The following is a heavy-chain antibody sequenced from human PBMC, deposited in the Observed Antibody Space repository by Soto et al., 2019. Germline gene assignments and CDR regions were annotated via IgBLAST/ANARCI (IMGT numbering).Heavy chain of an antibody. CDR1: GYTFSSYG. CDR3: ERYRTLDRGVIVWVFDF. Sequence: QVQLVQSGAEVKKPGASVKVSCKASGYTFSSYGISWVRQAPGQGLEWVGWISAYYGNTNYAQNYQGRVTMTTGTSAGTAKMELRRMRSAATAVYYCERYRTLDRGVIVWVFDFWGQGTLGTVSS. CDR2: ISAYYGNT. D-gene: IGHD3-10*01. J-gene: IGHJ4*02. V-gene: IGHV1-18*01.